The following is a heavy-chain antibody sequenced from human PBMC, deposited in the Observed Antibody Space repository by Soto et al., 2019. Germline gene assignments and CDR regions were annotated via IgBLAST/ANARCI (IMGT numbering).Heavy chain of an antibody. Sequence: GESLKISCTTSGYTFIHYWVGWVRQLPGKGLEWMGLIYPADSDATYGPSFQGQVTLSVDKSTDTAYLQWSSLRPSDTAMYYCARFIVGATNDYFDNWGQGTLVNVSS. D-gene: IGHD1-26*01. CDR2: IYPADSDA. J-gene: IGHJ4*02. CDR3: ARFIVGATNDYFDN. V-gene: IGHV5-51*01. CDR1: GYTFIHYW.